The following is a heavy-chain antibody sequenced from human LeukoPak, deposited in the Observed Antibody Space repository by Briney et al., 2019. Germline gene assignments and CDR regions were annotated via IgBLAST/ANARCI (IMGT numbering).Heavy chain of an antibody. J-gene: IGHJ6*02. CDR2: IYYNGDT. V-gene: IGHV4-39*02. CDR1: GGSIDTTIYF. D-gene: IGHD1-26*01. CDR3: ARGYRPYYGMDV. Sequence: PSETLSLTCSVSGGSIDTTIYFWGWIRQPPGKGLEWIGNIYYNGDTYYNPSLESRVTLSMDTSKNRFSLRLSSVTAADTAVYYCARGYRPYYGMDVWGQGTTVTVSS.